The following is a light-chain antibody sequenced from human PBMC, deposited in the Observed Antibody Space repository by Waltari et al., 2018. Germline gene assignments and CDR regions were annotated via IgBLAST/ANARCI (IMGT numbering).Light chain of an antibody. V-gene: IGLV3-1*01. J-gene: IGLJ2*01. CDR3: QAWDSSTVV. Sequence: CWYQQKPGQSAVLVIYQDSKRRSGIPERFSGSNSGNTATLTISGIQAMDEADYYCQAWDSSTVVFGGGTKLTVL. CDR2: QDS.